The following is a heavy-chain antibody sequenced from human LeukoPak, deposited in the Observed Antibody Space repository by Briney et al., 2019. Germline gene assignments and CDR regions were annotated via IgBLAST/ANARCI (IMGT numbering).Heavy chain of an antibody. V-gene: IGHV5-51*01. CDR2: IYPGDSES. CDR3: ARIEGSTFDY. J-gene: IGHJ4*02. Sequence: GESLKISCKGSGYTFTSYWIGWVRQMPGKGLEWMGIIYPGDSESKYSPSLQGQVTISADKSISTACLQWSSLKASDTAIYYCARIEGSTFDYWGQGTLVTVSS. CDR1: GYTFTSYW.